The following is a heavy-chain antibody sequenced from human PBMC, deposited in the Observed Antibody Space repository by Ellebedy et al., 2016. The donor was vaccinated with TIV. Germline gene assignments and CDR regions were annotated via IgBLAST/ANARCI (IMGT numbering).Heavy chain of an antibody. CDR2: INHSGST. CDR1: GGSFSGYY. D-gene: IGHD5-12*01. J-gene: IGHJ4*02. V-gene: IGHV4-34*01. CDR3: AGRYSGYDGYFDY. Sequence: MPSETLSLTCAVYGGSFSGYYWSWIRKPPGKGLEWIGEINHSGSTNYNPSLKSRVTVSVDTSTNQFSLKLGSVTAADTAVYYCAGRYSGYDGYFDYWGQGTLATVSS.